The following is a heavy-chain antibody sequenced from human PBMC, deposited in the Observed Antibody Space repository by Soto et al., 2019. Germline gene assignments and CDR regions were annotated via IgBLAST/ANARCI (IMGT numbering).Heavy chain of an antibody. CDR1: GGSISSSSYY. J-gene: IGHJ4*02. CDR3: ARGPYDSSGYYWPFDY. Sequence: TSETLSLTCTVSGGSISSSSYYWGWIRQPPGKGLEWIGSIYYSGSTYYNPSLKSRVTISVDTSKNQFSLKLSSVTAADTAVYYCARGPYDSSGYYWPFDYWGQGTLVTVSS. CDR2: IYYSGST. V-gene: IGHV4-39*01. D-gene: IGHD3-22*01.